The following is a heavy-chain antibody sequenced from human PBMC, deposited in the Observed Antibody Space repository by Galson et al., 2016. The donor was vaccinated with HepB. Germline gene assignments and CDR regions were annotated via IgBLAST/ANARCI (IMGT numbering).Heavy chain of an antibody. J-gene: IGHJ4*02. Sequence: SLRLSCAASGFTFSNYPVHWVRQAPGKGPEWVAVISYDVIHKYYADSVKGRFTISRDNSKNTLYQQMNSLRAEDTSIYSCAKDRGLEFHDYHFDFWGQGALVTVSS. V-gene: IGHV3-30*04. CDR1: GFTFSNYP. D-gene: IGHD3-16*01. CDR3: AKDRGLEFHDYHFDF. CDR2: ISYDVIHK.